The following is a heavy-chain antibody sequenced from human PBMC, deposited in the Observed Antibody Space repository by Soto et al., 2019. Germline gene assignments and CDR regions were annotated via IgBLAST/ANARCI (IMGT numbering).Heavy chain of an antibody. CDR3: ARPWLVQDAFDI. CDR2: IIPIFGTA. D-gene: IGHD6-19*01. Sequence: QVQLVQSGAEVKKPGSSVKVSCKASGCTFSSYALSWVRQAPGQGLEWMGGIIPIFGTANYAQTFQGRVTITADDSTSTAYMELSSLRAEDTPVYYCARPWLVQDAFDIWGQGTMFTVSS. J-gene: IGHJ3*02. V-gene: IGHV1-69*01. CDR1: GCTFSSYA.